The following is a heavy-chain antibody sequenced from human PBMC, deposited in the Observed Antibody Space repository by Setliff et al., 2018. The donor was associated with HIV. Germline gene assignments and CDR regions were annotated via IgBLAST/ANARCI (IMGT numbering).Heavy chain of an antibody. CDR2: ITYSGGST. J-gene: IGHJ3*02. D-gene: IGHD3-22*01. V-gene: IGHV3-23*01. Sequence: GGSLRLSCGASGFTFSSYAMSWVRQAPGRGLEWVSAITYSGGSTYYADSVKGRFTISRDNSKNTLYLQMNGLRAEDTATYYCAKDSNPGHMIVVAYDAFDIWGQGTMVTVSS. CDR1: GFTFSSYA. CDR3: AKDSNPGHMIVVAYDAFDI.